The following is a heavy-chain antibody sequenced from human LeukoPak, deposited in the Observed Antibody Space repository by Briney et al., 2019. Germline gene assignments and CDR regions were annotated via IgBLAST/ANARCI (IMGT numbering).Heavy chain of an antibody. CDR1: GFTFRRYG. D-gene: IGHD6-13*01. CDR3: AYRGIVASGTLVY. Sequence: GGSPRLSCAFSGFTFRRYGIQCVRQAPGKGLECVAVISYDGSKKYYADSVKGRFTISRDNSKNTLYLQMNSLRAEDSAVYYCAYRGIVASGTLVYWGQGTLVTVSS. J-gene: IGHJ4*02. CDR2: ISYDGSKK. V-gene: IGHV3-30*03.